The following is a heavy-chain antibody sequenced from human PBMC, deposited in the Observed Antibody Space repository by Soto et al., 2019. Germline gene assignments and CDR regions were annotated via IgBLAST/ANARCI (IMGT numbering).Heavy chain of an antibody. CDR3: AKDWDYYDSSGYECFDY. CDR1: GFTFSSYG. Sequence: QVQLVESGGGVVQPGRSLRLSCAASGFTFSSYGMHWVRQAPGKGLEWVAVISYEGSNKYIADSVNGRFTISRDNSKNTLYLQMNSLRAEDTAVYYCAKDWDYYDSSGYECFDYWGQGTLVTVSS. D-gene: IGHD3-22*01. J-gene: IGHJ4*02. V-gene: IGHV3-30*18. CDR2: ISYEGSNK.